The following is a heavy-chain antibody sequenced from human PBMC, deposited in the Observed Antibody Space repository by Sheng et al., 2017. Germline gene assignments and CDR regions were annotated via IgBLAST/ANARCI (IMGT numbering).Heavy chain of an antibody. Sequence: QLQLQESGPGLVKPSETLSLTCTVSGGSISSSSYYWGWIRQPPGKGLEWIGSIYYSGSTHYNPSLKSRVTISVDTSKNQFSLKLSSVTAADTAVYYCATGRELLYPDAFDIWGQGTMVTVSS. J-gene: IGHJ3*02. CDR2: IYYSGST. CDR1: GGSISSSSYY. V-gene: IGHV4-39*07. D-gene: IGHD1-26*01. CDR3: ATGRELLYPDAFDI.